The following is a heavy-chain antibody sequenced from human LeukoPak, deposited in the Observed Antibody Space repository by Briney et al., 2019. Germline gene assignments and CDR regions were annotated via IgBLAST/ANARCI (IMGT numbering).Heavy chain of an antibody. CDR1: GGSISSYY. V-gene: IGHV4-59*05. J-gene: IGHJ5*02. Sequence: SETLSLTCTVSGGSISSYYWSWIRQPPGKGLEWIGSIYYSGSTYYNPSLKSRVTISVDTSKNQFSLKLSSVTAADTAVYYCARLSRNLLKAFDPWGQGTLVTVSS. CDR3: ARLSRNLLKAFDP. D-gene: IGHD1-14*01. CDR2: IYYSGST.